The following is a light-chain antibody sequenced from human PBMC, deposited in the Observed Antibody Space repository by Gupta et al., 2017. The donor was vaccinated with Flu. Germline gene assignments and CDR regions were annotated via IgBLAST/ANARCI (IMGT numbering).Light chain of an antibody. CDR3: QNDKSYAYN. Sequence: DIQLTRSPSTLSASVGDRVTITCRASQSISSWLVWYQQKPGKAPKILISKGSDLESGVPSRVSGSGSGTEFTLTIDSLQPDDFATYYCQNDKSYAYNFGQGTKVEIK. J-gene: IGKJ2*01. CDR2: KGS. CDR1: QSISSW. V-gene: IGKV1-5*03.